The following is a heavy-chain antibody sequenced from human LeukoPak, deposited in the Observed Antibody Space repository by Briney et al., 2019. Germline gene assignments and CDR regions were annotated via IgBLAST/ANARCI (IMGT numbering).Heavy chain of an antibody. Sequence: GGSLRLSCAASGFTFSSYGMNWVRQAPGKGLEWVSSISSSNSYIYYADSVKGRFTISRDNAKNSLYLQMNSLRAEDTAVYYCAISYYYDGSGYSPDFDYWGQGTLVTLSS. D-gene: IGHD3-22*01. CDR3: AISYYYDGSGYSPDFDY. CDR2: ISSSNSYI. V-gene: IGHV3-21*01. CDR1: GFTFSSYG. J-gene: IGHJ4*02.